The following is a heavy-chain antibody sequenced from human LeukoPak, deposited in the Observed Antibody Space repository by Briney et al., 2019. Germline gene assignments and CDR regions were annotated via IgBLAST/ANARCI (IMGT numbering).Heavy chain of an antibody. CDR1: GGSISSSGYY. Sequence: SETLSLTCTVSGGSISSSGYYWGWIRQPPGKGLEWIGSIYYSGSTYYNPSLKSRVTISVDTSKNQFSLKLSSVTAADTAVYYCARLKGDIVVVPAAMGTRIDYWGQGTLVTVSS. D-gene: IGHD2-2*01. CDR2: IYYSGST. CDR3: ARLKGDIVVVPAAMGTRIDY. V-gene: IGHV4-39*01. J-gene: IGHJ4*02.